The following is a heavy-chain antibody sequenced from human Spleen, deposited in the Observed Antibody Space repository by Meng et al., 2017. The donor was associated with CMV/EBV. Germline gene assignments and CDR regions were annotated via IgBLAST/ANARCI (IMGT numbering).Heavy chain of an antibody. V-gene: IGHV3-30-3*01. CDR2: TSYDGSTN. D-gene: IGHD3-3*01. J-gene: IGHJ4*02. CDR1: GFTFTSHS. Sequence: GESLKISCEASGFTFTSHSFHWVRQAPGKGLEWVALTSYDGSTNFHADSVKGRFTVSRDNSKNMVYLQMSSLRADDSGVYYCARARFLEWLFTDYWGQGTLVTGSS. CDR3: ARARFLEWLFTDY.